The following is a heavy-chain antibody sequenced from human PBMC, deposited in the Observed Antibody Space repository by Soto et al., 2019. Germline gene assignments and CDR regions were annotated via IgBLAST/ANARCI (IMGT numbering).Heavy chain of an antibody. J-gene: IGHJ4*02. CDR1: GFTFSSYA. V-gene: IGHV3-64*01. Sequence: GGSLRLSCAASGFTFSSYAMHWVRQAPGKGLEYVSAISSNGGSTYYANSVKGRFTISRDNSKNTLYLQMGSLRAEDMAVDYCARDVGGYSGYAVDYWGQGT. D-gene: IGHD5-12*01. CDR2: ISSNGGST. CDR3: ARDVGGYSGYAVDY.